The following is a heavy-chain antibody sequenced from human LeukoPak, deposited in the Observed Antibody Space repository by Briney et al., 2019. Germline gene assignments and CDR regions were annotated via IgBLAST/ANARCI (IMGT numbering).Heavy chain of an antibody. J-gene: IGHJ4*02. CDR2: ISSRGSSI. Sequence: GGSLRLSCAGSGFNFSTYEMNRVRQAPGKGLEWLSYISSRGSSIYYADSVKGRFTISRDNAKNSLFLQMNSLRAEDTAVYFCAKDKALNCWGQGTPVTVSS. V-gene: IGHV3-48*03. CDR1: GFNFSTYE. CDR3: AKDKALNC.